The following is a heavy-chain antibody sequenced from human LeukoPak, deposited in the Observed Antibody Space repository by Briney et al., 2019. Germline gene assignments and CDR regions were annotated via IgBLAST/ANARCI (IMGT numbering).Heavy chain of an antibody. D-gene: IGHD3-16*01. CDR3: ARVKLGFYYYYMDV. CDR2: IWNDGSNQ. Sequence: GGSLRLSCAASGFSFTTYGMHWVRQAPGKGLEWVAIIWNDGSNQFYADSVKGRFTISRDNAKNSLYLQMNSLRAEDTALYHCARVKLGFYYYYMDVWGKGTTVTVSS. V-gene: IGHV3-33*01. CDR1: GFSFTTYG. J-gene: IGHJ6*03.